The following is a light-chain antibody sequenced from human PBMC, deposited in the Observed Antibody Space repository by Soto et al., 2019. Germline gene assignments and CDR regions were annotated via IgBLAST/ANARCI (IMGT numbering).Light chain of an antibody. V-gene: IGKV3D-15*01. CDR3: QQDNNCPPP. CDR2: GAS. CDR1: QSVSGN. J-gene: IGKJ1*01. Sequence: EIVMTQSPATLSVSPGERATLSCSASQSVSGNLAWYQQKPGQAPRLLIYGASTRATGIPARFSGSGSGTDFTLTISSLPPNDSAVHPCQQDNNCPPPSGQGTKVDIK.